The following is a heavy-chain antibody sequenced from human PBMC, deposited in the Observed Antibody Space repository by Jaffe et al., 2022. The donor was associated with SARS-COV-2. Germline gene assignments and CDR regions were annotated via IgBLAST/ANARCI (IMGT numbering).Heavy chain of an antibody. CDR1: GGSISSSTYF. V-gene: IGHV4-39*01. J-gene: IGHJ4*02. Sequence: QLQLQESGPGLVKPSETLSLTCTVSGGSISSSTYFWGWIRQPPGKGLEWIATINYSGRTYYSPSLKSRVTISVDTPKNQFSLKLSSVTASDTAVYYCARQSSGSGSYLDYWGQGTLVTVSS. D-gene: IGHD3-10*01. CDR3: ARQSSGSGSYLDY. CDR2: INYSGRT.